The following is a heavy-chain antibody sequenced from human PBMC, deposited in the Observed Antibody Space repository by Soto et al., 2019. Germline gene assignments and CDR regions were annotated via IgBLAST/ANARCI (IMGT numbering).Heavy chain of an antibody. V-gene: IGHV1-69*13. CDR2: IIPIFGTA. J-gene: IGHJ6*02. CDR1: GGTFSSYA. D-gene: IGHD3-3*01. CDR3: ACVVGVVIPTYYYYGMDV. Sequence: SVKVSCKASGGTFSSYAISWVRQAPGQGLEWMGGIIPIFGTANYAQKFQGRVTITADESTSTAYMELSSLRSEDTAVYYCACVVGVVIPTYYYYGMDVWGQGTTVTVSS.